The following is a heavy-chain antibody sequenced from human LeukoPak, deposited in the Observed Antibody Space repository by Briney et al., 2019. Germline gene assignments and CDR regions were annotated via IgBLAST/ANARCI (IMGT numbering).Heavy chain of an antibody. Sequence: NPGGSLRLSCAASGFTFNSYSMNWVRQAPGKGLEWVSSISSSSSYIYYADSVKGRFTISRDNAKNSLYLQMNSLRAEDTAVYYCARGSSGEDYFDYWGQGTLVTVSS. CDR3: ARGSSGEDYFDY. D-gene: IGHD1-26*01. J-gene: IGHJ4*02. CDR2: ISSSSSYI. V-gene: IGHV3-21*01. CDR1: GFTFNSYS.